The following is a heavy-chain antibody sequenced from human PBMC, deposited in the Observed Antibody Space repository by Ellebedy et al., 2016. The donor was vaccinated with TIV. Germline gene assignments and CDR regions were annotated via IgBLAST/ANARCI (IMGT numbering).Heavy chain of an antibody. CDR1: GYTFTTYA. CDR3: ARLSRVYDSSGYNWFDP. D-gene: IGHD3-22*01. J-gene: IGHJ5*02. CDR2: INAGNGNT. Sequence: AASVKVSCKASGYTFTTYAMHWARQAPGQRLEWMGWINAGNGNTKYSQKFQGRVTITRDTSASTAYMELSSLRSEDTAVYYCARLSRVYDSSGYNWFDPWGQGTLVTVSS. V-gene: IGHV1-3*01.